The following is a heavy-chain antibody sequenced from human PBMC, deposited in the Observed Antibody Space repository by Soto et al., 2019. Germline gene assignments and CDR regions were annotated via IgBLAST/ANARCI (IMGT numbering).Heavy chain of an antibody. CDR1: GGTFSSYA. J-gene: IGHJ4*02. D-gene: IGHD1-26*01. V-gene: IGHV1-69*13. Sequence: SVKVSCKASGGTFSSYAISWVRQAPGQGLKWMGGIIPIFGTANYAQKFQGRVTITADESTSTAYMELSSLRSEDTAVYYCARERELHSHYYFDYWGQGTLVTVSS. CDR2: IIPIFGTA. CDR3: ARERELHSHYYFDY.